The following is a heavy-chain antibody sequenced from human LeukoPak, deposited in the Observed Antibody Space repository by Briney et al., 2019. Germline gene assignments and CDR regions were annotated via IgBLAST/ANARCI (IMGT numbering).Heavy chain of an antibody. J-gene: IGHJ3*02. CDR1: GYTFTGYY. CDR2: INPNSGGT. CDR3: ALNIAVAGDDAFDI. Sequence: GASVKVSCKASGYTFTGYYMHWVRQAPGQGLEWIGWINPNSGGTNYAQKFQGRVTMTRDTSISTAYMELSRLRSDDTAVYYCALNIAVAGDDAFDIWGQGTMVTVSS. V-gene: IGHV1-2*02. D-gene: IGHD6-19*01.